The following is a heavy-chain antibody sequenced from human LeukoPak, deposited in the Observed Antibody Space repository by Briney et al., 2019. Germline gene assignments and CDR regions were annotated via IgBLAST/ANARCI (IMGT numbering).Heavy chain of an antibody. Sequence: GGSMRLSCVASGFTFSNDWMSWVRRAPGKGLEWVATIKPDGTAKYYVDSLKGRFIISRDNAENSLYLQMNSLRAEDTAVYYCARYDSRSFDSWDQGTLVTVSS. CDR1: GFTFSNDW. V-gene: IGHV3-7*01. J-gene: IGHJ4*02. CDR3: ARYDSRSFDS. D-gene: IGHD2-21*02. CDR2: IKPDGTAK.